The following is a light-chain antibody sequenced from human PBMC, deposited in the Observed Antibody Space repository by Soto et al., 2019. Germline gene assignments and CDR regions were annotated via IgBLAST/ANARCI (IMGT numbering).Light chain of an antibody. CDR3: QQRSVWPIT. Sequence: EIVLTQSPASVSLAPGDRATRSCRASQSVNNYVAWYQQKPGQAPSLLIYDASKRATGIPARFSGSGSGTDFTLTVSSLEPEDFVLYFCQQRSVWPITFGQGTRLEIK. V-gene: IGKV3-11*01. CDR1: QSVNNY. J-gene: IGKJ5*01. CDR2: DAS.